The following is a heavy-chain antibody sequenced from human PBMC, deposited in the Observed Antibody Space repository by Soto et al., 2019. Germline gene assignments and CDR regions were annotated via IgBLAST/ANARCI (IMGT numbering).Heavy chain of an antibody. CDR2: INPSVGTT. J-gene: IGHJ4*02. CDR1: GYTLTSYY. Sequence: ASVKVSCKAFGYTLTSYYMDWVRQAPGQGLEWMGKINPSVGTTTSAQKFQGRITMTRDTSTSTVYMELSSLRSEDTAVYYCARRLGSTAPFYDSWGQGSLVTVSS. V-gene: IGHV1-46*01. CDR3: ARRLGSTAPFYDS. D-gene: IGHD1-26*01.